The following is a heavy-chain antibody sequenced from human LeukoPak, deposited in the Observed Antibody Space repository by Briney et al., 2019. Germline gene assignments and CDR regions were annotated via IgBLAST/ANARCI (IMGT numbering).Heavy chain of an antibody. D-gene: IGHD6-6*01. Sequence: GGSLRLSCAASRFTFSSYSMNWVRQAPGKGLEWVSSISSSSSYIYYADSVKGRFTISRDNAKNSLYLQMNSLRAEDTAVYYCARDDGGWQLARPGIDYWGQGTLVTVSS. J-gene: IGHJ4*02. CDR3: ARDDGGWQLARPGIDY. V-gene: IGHV3-21*01. CDR2: ISSSSSYI. CDR1: RFTFSSYS.